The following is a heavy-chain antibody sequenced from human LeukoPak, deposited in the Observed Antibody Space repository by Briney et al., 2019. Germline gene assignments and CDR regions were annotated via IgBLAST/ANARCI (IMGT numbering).Heavy chain of an antibody. D-gene: IGHD2-2*01. CDR3: AKDVTVGVIPAAAYDY. V-gene: IGHV3-30*02. J-gene: IGHJ4*02. Sequence: PGGSLRLSCAASGFTFSSYSMNWVRQAPGKGLEWVAFIRYDGSNQYYADSVKGRFTISRDSSKNTLYLQMSSLRPEDTAVYYCAKDVTVGVIPAAAYDYWGQGTLVTVST. CDR2: IRYDGSNQ. CDR1: GFTFSSYS.